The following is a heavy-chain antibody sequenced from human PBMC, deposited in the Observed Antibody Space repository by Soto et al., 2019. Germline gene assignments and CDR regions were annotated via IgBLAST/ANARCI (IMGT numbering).Heavy chain of an antibody. CDR3: ARGGITIFGVVIINDYYYGMDV. Sequence: GASVKVSCKASGYTFTSYGISWVRQAPGQGLEWMGWISAYNGNTNYAQKLQGRVTMTTDTSTSTAYMELRSLRSDDTAVYYCARGGITIFGVVIINDYYYGMDVWGQGTTVTVSS. CDR2: ISAYNGNT. CDR1: GYTFTSYG. V-gene: IGHV1-18*01. J-gene: IGHJ6*02. D-gene: IGHD3-3*01.